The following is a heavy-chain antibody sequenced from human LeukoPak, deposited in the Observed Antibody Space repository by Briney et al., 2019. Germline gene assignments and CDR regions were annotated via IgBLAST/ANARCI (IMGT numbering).Heavy chain of an antibody. CDR3: ARGVVAARFWFDP. Sequence: SETLSLTCTVSGTSITSSYWSWIRQPPGKGLEHIGYIYYTGVTNYSPSLKSRVTMSLDTSKNQFSLRLTSVTAADTAVYYCARGVVAARFWFDPWGQGTLVTVSS. J-gene: IGHJ5*02. CDR2: IYYTGVT. D-gene: IGHD2-15*01. V-gene: IGHV4-59*01. CDR1: GTSITSSY.